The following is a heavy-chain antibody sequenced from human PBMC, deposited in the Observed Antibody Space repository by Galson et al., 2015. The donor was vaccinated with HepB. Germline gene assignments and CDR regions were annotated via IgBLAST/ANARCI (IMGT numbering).Heavy chain of an antibody. CDR3: VRGRWGSIDY. Sequence: QSGAEVKKPGEPLKISCKASGGTFSSYDINWVRQAPGQGLEWMGWMNPTNRGYAQRFQGRVTMTGNPSISTAYMELISLISEDTAVYYCVRGRWGSIDYWGQGTLVTVSS. CDR1: GGTFSSYD. D-gene: IGHD2-8*02. V-gene: IGHV1-8*02. CDR2: MNPTNR. J-gene: IGHJ4*02.